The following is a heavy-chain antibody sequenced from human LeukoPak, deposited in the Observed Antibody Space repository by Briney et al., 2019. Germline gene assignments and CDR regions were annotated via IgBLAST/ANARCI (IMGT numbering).Heavy chain of an antibody. CDR1: GFTFSSYA. CDR3: SPRSNYHNLTGHFDY. Sequence: GGSLRLSCAASGFTFSSYAMHWVRQAPGKGLEYVSAISSNGVSTYYANSVKGRFTISRDNSKNTLYHQMGSLGAEDMAVYYCSPRSNYHNLTGHFDYWGQGTLVTVSS. V-gene: IGHV3-64*01. CDR2: ISSNGVST. J-gene: IGHJ4*02. D-gene: IGHD3-9*01.